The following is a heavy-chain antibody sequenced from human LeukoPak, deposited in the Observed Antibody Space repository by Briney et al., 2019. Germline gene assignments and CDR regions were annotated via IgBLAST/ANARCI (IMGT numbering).Heavy chain of an antibody. Sequence: GGSPRLSCEASGFIFTDYWMTWARQAPGKGLEWVANIRQDGDTKYYVDSVKGRFTISRDNAMNSLYLQMNSLRAEDTAIYYCARSLPYGTTWYGRSDFWGQGTLVTVSS. J-gene: IGHJ4*02. CDR1: GFIFTDYW. CDR3: ARSLPYGTTWYGRSDF. V-gene: IGHV3-7*03. CDR2: IRQDGDTK. D-gene: IGHD6-13*01.